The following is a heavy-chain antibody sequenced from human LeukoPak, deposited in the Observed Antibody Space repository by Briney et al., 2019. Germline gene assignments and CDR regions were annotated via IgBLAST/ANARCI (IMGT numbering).Heavy chain of an antibody. Sequence: GSLRLSCAASGFTFSSYWMSWIRQPPGKGLEWIGYIYYSGSTNYNPSLKSRVTISVDTSKNQFSLKLSSVTAADTAVYYCARSQIWVYDYVRGSPQPTFDYWGQGTLVTVSS. D-gene: IGHD3-16*01. CDR3: ARSQIWVYDYVRGSPQPTFDY. J-gene: IGHJ4*02. CDR1: GFTFSSYW. CDR2: IYYSGST. V-gene: IGHV4-59*08.